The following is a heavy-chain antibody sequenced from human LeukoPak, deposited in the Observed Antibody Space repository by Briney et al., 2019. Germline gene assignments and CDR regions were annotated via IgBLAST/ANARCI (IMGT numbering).Heavy chain of an antibody. Sequence: ASVKVSFKAAGCTFSCYACSWVRQARGQGLEWMGGIVPIFGTANYAQKFQGRVTITADESTSTAHMELSSQRSEGTAVYYWARELLEAQNYDILTGNYYYRTDVSGKGTTVTASS. CDR2: IVPIFGTA. CDR3: ARELLEAQNYDILTGNYYYRTDV. J-gene: IGHJ6*04. CDR1: GCTFSCYA. D-gene: IGHD3-9*01. V-gene: IGHV1-69*01.